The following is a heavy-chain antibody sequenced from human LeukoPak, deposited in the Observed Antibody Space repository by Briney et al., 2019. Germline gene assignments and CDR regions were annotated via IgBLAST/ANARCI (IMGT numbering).Heavy chain of an antibody. J-gene: IGHJ3*01. CDR3: ARPVPYGGTIIGSDAFDV. CDR1: GGSISSNSHY. D-gene: IGHD4-23*01. V-gene: IGHV4-39*01. CDR2: IFYSGDT. Sequence: SETLSLTCTVSGGSISSNSHYWGWIRQPPGKGLEWIGSIFYSGDTYYNPSLKSRVIISVDTSNNQFSLKVTSVTAADTAVYYCARPVPYGGTIIGSDAFDVWGQGTKVTVSS.